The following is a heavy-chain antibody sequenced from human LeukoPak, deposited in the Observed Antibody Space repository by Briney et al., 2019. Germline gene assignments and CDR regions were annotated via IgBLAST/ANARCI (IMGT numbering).Heavy chain of an antibody. CDR1: GYTFTGYY. Sequence: ASVKVSCKASGYTFTGYYIHWVRQAPGQGLEWLVRISPNSGFPNYAQKFQGRVTMTRDTSVNTVYMELSGLKSDDTGAYYCAREVGYSTSWYGRFDPWGQGTVVTVSS. D-gene: IGHD6-13*01. CDR3: AREVGYSTSWYGRFDP. V-gene: IGHV1-2*05. CDR2: ISPNSGFP. J-gene: IGHJ5*02.